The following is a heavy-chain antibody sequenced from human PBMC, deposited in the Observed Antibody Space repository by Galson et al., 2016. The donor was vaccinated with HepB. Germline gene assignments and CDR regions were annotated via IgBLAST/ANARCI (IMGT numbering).Heavy chain of an antibody. CDR3: ARARYSSGLYNWFDP. CDR2: IYHRGST. CDR1: GGSIGSSYW. V-gene: IGHV4-4*02. J-gene: IGHJ5*02. D-gene: IGHD6-19*01. Sequence: TLSLTCDVSGGSIGSSYWWSWVRQPPGTGLAWIGEIYHRGSTNYTPSLHSRVTISVDTSKNQFSLKLRSVTAADTAVYYCARARYSSGLYNWFDPWGQGTLVTVSS.